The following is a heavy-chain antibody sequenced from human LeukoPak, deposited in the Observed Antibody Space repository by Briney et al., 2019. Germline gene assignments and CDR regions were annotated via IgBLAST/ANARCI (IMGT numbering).Heavy chain of an antibody. D-gene: IGHD2-15*01. CDR2: IRTVGGEM. J-gene: IGHJ4*02. CDR1: GFTFSNYW. V-gene: IGHV3-7*05. CDR3: AKVALGYCSGSSCYYFDY. Sequence: GGSLRLSCAASGFTFSNYWLTWVRQAPGKGLEWVANIRTVGGEMYYVDSVKGRFTISRDNSKNTLYLQMNSLRAEDTALYYCAKVALGYCSGSSCYYFDYGGQGTLVTVSS.